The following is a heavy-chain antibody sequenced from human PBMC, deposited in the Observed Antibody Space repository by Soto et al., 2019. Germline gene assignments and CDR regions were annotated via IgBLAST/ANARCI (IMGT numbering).Heavy chain of an antibody. D-gene: IGHD3-10*01. Sequence: GGSLRLSCAASGFTFSSYAMSWVRQAPGKGLEWVSAISGSGGSTYYADSVKGRFTISRDNSKNTLYLQMNSLRAEDTAVYYCAKEGLKVRGVIYFYYMDVWGKGTTVTVSS. J-gene: IGHJ6*03. CDR3: AKEGLKVRGVIYFYYMDV. CDR2: ISGSGGST. CDR1: GFTFSSYA. V-gene: IGHV3-23*01.